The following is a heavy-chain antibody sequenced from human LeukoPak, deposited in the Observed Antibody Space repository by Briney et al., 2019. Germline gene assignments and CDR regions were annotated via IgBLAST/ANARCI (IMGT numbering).Heavy chain of an antibody. D-gene: IGHD3-22*01. J-gene: IGHJ4*02. CDR2: IYWNDDK. V-gene: IGHV2-5*01. CDR3: AHCSYYYDSSGYYALDY. CDR1: GFSLSTSGVG. Sequence: ESGPTLVKPTQTLTLTCTFSGFSLSTSGVGVGWIRQPPGKALEWLALIYWNDDKRYSPSLKSRLTITKDTSKNQVVLTMTNMDPVDTATYYCAHCSYYYDSSGYYALDYWGQGTLVTVSS.